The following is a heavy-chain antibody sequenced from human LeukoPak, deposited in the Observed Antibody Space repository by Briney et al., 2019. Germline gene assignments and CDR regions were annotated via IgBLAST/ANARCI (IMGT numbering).Heavy chain of an antibody. CDR1: GFTFSSYS. CDR2: ISSSSSYI. CDR3: AREGIVLMVYAHFFDY. J-gene: IGHJ4*02. Sequence: TGGSLRLSSAASGFTFSSYSMNWVRQAPGKGLEWVSSISSSSSYIYYADSVKGRFTISRDNAKNSLYLQMNSLRAEDTAVYYCAREGIVLMVYAHFFDYWGQGTLVTVSS. V-gene: IGHV3-21*01. D-gene: IGHD2-8*01.